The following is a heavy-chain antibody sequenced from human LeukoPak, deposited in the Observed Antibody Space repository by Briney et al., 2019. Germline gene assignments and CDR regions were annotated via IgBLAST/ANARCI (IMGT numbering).Heavy chain of an antibody. CDR1: GGSFSGYY. J-gene: IGHJ4*02. Sequence: PSETLSLTCAVYGGSFSGYYWGWIRQSPGKALEWIGSIYYSGSTYYNPSLKSRVTISVDTSKNQFSLKLSSVTAADTAVYYCARARYTSSWYPPDYWGQGTLVTVSS. CDR2: IYYSGST. V-gene: IGHV4-34*01. CDR3: ARARYTSSWYPPDY. D-gene: IGHD6-13*01.